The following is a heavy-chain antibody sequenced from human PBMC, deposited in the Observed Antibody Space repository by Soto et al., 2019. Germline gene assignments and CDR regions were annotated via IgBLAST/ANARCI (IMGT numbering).Heavy chain of an antibody. D-gene: IGHD2-15*01. CDR1: GYTFVAFD. J-gene: IGHJ4*02. CDR2: VNPDTGDT. Sequence: QVQLVQSGAEVTKPGASVKVSCKASGYTFVAFDIAWVRQASGQGLQWVGWVNPDTGDTAYKREFQGRLSMTRDTAINTVYMELSSLTPDDTAMYFCVRQAGGASTPGDDYWGQGTLGTVSP. V-gene: IGHV1-8*01. CDR3: VRQAGGASTPGDDY.